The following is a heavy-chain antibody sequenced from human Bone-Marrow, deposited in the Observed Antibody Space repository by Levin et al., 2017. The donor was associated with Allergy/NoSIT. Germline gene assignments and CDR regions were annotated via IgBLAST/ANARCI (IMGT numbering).Heavy chain of an antibody. J-gene: IGHJ3*02. D-gene: IGHD6-19*01. V-gene: IGHV5-51*01. Sequence: GGSLRLSCKGSGYSFTSYWIGWVRQMPGKGLEWMGIIYPGDSDTRYSPSFQGQVTISADKSISTAYLQWSSLKASDTAMYYCAMLAGTVPGIAVAGTGVTDAFDIWGQGTMVTVSS. CDR1: GYSFTSYW. CDR2: IYPGDSDT. CDR3: AMLAGTVPGIAVAGTGVTDAFDI.